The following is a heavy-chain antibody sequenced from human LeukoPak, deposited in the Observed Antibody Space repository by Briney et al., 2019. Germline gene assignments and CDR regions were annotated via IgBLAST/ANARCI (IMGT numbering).Heavy chain of an antibody. CDR2: ISWDGGST. V-gene: IGHV3-43D*03. D-gene: IGHD1-26*01. CDR3: AKDVARSGSYSDY. CDR1: GFTFDDYA. Sequence: GGSLRLSCAASGFTFDDYAMHWVRQAPGKGLEWVSLISWDGGSTYYADSVKGRFTISRDNSKNSLYLQMNSLRAEDTALYYCAKDVARSGSYSDYWGQGTLVTVSS. J-gene: IGHJ4*02.